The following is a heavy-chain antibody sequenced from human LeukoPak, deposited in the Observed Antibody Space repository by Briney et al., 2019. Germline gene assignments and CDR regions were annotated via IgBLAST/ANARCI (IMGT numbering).Heavy chain of an antibody. D-gene: IGHD1-26*01. J-gene: IGHJ3*01. CDR1: GYTFTNYY. Sequence: ASVKVSCKASGYTFTNYYIHWVRQAPGQGLECMGIINPSGGSTSYAQKFQGRVTMTRDMSTSTVYMELSSLRSEDTAVYYCARGGVGATTYVWFDPWGQGTMVTVSS. CDR3: ARGGVGATTYVWFDP. V-gene: IGHV1-46*01. CDR2: INPSGGST.